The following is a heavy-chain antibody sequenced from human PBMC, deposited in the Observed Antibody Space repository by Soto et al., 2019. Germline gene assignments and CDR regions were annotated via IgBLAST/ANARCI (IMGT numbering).Heavy chain of an antibody. Sequence: WETLSLTCIVSGSSFNSYYWAWIRQPVGKGLEWIGHKFPTGSSTYSPSLESRVTISLDKSKNQVSLTLTSVTPADSGVYYCATLYSSFSYTGMDVWGQGTAVTVSS. CDR2: KFPTGSS. J-gene: IGHJ6*02. V-gene: IGHV4-4*07. D-gene: IGHD6-6*01. CDR1: GSSFNSYY. CDR3: ATLYSSFSYTGMDV.